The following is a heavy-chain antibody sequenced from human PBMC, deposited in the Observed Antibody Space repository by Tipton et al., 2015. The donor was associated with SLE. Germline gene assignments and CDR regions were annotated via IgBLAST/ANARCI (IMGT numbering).Heavy chain of an antibody. D-gene: IGHD1-1*01. CDR3: ARVGTSGTAGPTDFDV. CDR1: GYSINSGFY. Sequence: LSLTCVVSGYSINSGFYWGWIRQSPGKGLEWIGGIWHSGTTYYNPSLESRVSISVDTSKNQFSLKVNFVTAADTAVYYCARVGTSGTAGPTDFDVWGQGTMVTVSS. V-gene: IGHV4-38-2*01. J-gene: IGHJ3*01. CDR2: IWHSGTT.